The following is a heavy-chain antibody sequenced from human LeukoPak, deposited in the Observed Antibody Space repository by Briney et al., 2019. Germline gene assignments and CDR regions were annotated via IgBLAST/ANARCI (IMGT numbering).Heavy chain of an antibody. V-gene: IGHV3-7*01. Sequence: LSGGSLRLSCAASGFSFSTYWMSWVRQAPGKGLEWVANIKQDGSEKNSVDSVKGRFTISRDNAQNSLFLQMNSLRVEDTAVYYCARVRSVGGNPHAFNIWGQGTMVTVSS. CDR2: IKQDGSEK. CDR3: ARVRSVGGNPHAFNI. CDR1: GFSFSTYW. D-gene: IGHD4-23*01. J-gene: IGHJ3*02.